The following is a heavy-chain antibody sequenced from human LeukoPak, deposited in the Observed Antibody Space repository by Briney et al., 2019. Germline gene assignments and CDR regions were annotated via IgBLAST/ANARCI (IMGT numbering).Heavy chain of an antibody. CDR1: GYTFSSHD. CDR3: VRGDNVVSTAMLLLRY. Sequence: ASVKVSCKASGYTFSSHDINWVRQAPGHGLEWLGWMNPNSGNTGYAQKFQGRVAITRDSSIGTAYLELSSLSSDDTAVYYCVRGDNVVSTAMLLLRYWGQGTLVAVSS. V-gene: IGHV1-8*01. D-gene: IGHD2-21*02. J-gene: IGHJ1*01. CDR2: MNPNSGNT.